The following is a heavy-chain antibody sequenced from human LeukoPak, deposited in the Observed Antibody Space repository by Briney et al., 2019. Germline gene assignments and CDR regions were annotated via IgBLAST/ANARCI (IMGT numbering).Heavy chain of an antibody. V-gene: IGHV4-34*01. CDR3: ARQGAVNIVVVPAAPLGVRGVFDY. CDR2: INHSGST. Sequence: SETLSLTCAVYGGSFSGYYWSWIRQPPGKGLEWIGEINHSGSTNYNPSLKSRVTISVDTSKNQFSLKLSSVTAADTAVYYCARQGAVNIVVVPAAPLGVRGVFDYWGQGTLVTVSS. D-gene: IGHD2-2*01. J-gene: IGHJ4*02. CDR1: GGSFSGYY.